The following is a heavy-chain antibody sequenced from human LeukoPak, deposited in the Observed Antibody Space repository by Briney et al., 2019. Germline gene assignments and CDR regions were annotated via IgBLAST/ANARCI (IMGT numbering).Heavy chain of an antibody. CDR3: AKGIERLPRDAFDI. J-gene: IGHJ4*02. Sequence: GGSLRLSCAASGFTFSDFWMHWVRQAPGKGLVWVSRINSGGTVTNYADSVKGRLTISRDNSKNTLFLQMNSLRAEDTAVYYCAKGIERLPRDAFDIWGQGTLVTVSS. CDR2: INSGGTVT. CDR1: GFTFSDFW. D-gene: IGHD3-16*01. V-gene: IGHV3-74*01.